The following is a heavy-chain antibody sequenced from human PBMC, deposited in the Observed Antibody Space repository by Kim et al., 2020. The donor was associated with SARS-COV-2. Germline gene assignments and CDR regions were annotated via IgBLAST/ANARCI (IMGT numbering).Heavy chain of an antibody. J-gene: IGHJ4*02. CDR3: IRPQADSSNCKFDY. D-gene: IGHD6-13*01. V-gene: IGHV3-73*01. CDR1: GFTFSGSA. Sequence: GGSLRLSCAASGFTFSGSAMHWVRQASGKGLEWVGRIRSKGNNYATAFAASVKGRITISRDDSKNTVYLQMNRLETDVTAVYYCIRPQADSSNCKFDYWGQGALVTVSS. CDR2: IRSKGNNYAT.